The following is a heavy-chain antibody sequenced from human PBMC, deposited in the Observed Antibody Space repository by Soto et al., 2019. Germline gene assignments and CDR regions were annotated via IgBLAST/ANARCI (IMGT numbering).Heavy chain of an antibody. CDR1: GFTFSSYG. Sequence: GSLRLSCAASGFTFSSYGMTWVRQGPGKGLEWVSGISGSGGRSYYADSVKGRFTISRDNSKSTLYLQMNSLRAEDTAVYYCAKAYFVWSSEQPYYFDYWGQGTLVTVSS. CDR2: ISGSGGRS. V-gene: IGHV3-23*01. CDR3: AKAYFVWSSEQPYYFDY. J-gene: IGHJ4*02. D-gene: IGHD3-16*01.